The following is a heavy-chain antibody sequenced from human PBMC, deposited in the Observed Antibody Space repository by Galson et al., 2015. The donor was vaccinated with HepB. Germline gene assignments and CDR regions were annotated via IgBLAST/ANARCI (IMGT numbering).Heavy chain of an antibody. Sequence: SLRLSCAASGFTFSSYAMHWVRQAPGKGLEWVAVISYDGSNKYYADSVKGRFTISRDNSKNTLYLQMNSLRAEDTAVYYCARDHIAAAGVFDYWGQGTLVTVSS. J-gene: IGHJ4*02. CDR3: ARDHIAAAGVFDY. V-gene: IGHV3-30-3*01. CDR1: GFTFSSYA. D-gene: IGHD6-13*01. CDR2: ISYDGSNK.